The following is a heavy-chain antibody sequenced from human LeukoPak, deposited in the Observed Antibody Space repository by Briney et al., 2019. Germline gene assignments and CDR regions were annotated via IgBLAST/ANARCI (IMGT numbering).Heavy chain of an antibody. CDR2: IYYSGST. CDR1: GGSITSGSYY. Sequence: PSETLSLTCTVSGGSITSGSYYWGWIRQYPGKGLEWIGNIYYSGSTYYNPSLKSRATISVDTSKNQFSLKLSSVTAADTAVYYCARYAVEYSGTYFDSWGQGSLVTVSS. CDR3: ARYAVEYSGTYFDS. D-gene: IGHD1-26*01. J-gene: IGHJ4*02. V-gene: IGHV4-39*01.